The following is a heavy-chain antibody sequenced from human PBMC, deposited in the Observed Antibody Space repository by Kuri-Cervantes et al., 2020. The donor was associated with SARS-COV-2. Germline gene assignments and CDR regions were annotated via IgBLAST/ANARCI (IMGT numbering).Heavy chain of an antibody. V-gene: IGHV4-34*01. CDR3: ARSYPNPGFDP. D-gene: IGHD1-26*01. J-gene: IGHJ5*02. CDR1: GGSFSGYY. Sequence: ESLKISCAVYGGSFSGYYWSWIRQPPGKGLEWIGEINHSGSTNYNPSLRSRVTISIDTSKNQFSLKVNSVTAADTAVYYCARSYPNPGFDPWGQGTLVTVSS. CDR2: INHSGST.